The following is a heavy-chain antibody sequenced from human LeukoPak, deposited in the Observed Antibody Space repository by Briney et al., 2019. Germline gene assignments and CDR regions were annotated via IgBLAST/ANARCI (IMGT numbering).Heavy chain of an antibody. V-gene: IGHV1-2*02. D-gene: IGHD3-10*01. J-gene: IGHJ4*02. CDR2: INPNSGGT. CDR1: GYTFTSYY. Sequence: GASVKVSCKASGYTFTSYYMHWVRQAPGQGLEWMGWINPNSGGTNYAQKFQGRVTMTRDTSISTAYMELSRLRSDDTAVYYCARDQPWGYGSGSTHSGFDYWGQGTLVTVSS. CDR3: ARDQPWGYGSGSTHSGFDY.